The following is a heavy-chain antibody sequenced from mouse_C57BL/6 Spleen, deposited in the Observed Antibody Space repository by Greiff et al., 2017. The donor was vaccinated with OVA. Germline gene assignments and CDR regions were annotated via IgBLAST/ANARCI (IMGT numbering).Heavy chain of an antibody. Sequence: EVMLVESGGGLVKPGGSLKLSCAASGFTFSSYTMSWVRQTPEKRLEWVATISGGGGNTYYPDSVKGRFTISRDNAKNTLYLQMSSLRSEDTALYYCARDYGTPRDYWGQGTTLTVSS. CDR3: ARDYGTPRDY. V-gene: IGHV5-9*01. J-gene: IGHJ2*01. CDR2: ISGGGGNT. CDR1: GFTFSSYT. D-gene: IGHD1-1*01.